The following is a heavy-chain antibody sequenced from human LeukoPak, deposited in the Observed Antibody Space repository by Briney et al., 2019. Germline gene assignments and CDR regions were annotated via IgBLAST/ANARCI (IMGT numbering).Heavy chain of an antibody. D-gene: IGHD6-19*01. CDR2: IYYSGST. Sequence: PSETLSLTCTVSGGSISSSSYYWGWIRQPPGKGLEWIGSIYYSGSTYYNPSLKSRVTISVDTSKNQFSLKLSSVTAADTAVYYCARRIAVAGTDPWDYWGQGTLVTVSS. V-gene: IGHV4-39*07. CDR1: GGSISSSSYY. J-gene: IGHJ4*02. CDR3: ARRIAVAGTDPWDY.